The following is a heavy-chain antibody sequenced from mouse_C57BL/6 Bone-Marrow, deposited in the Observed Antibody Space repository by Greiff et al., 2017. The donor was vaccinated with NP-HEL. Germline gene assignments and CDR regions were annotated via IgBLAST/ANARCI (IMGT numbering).Heavy chain of an antibody. CDR1: GYTFTDYE. D-gene: IGHD2-2*01. Sequence: VQLQQSGAELVRPGASVTLSCKASGYTFTDYEMHWVKQTPVHGLEWIGAIDPETGGTASNQKFKGKAILTADKSSSTAYMELRSLTSEDSAVYYCTLLWLPPYWYFDVWGTGTTVTVSS. CDR2: IDPETGGT. V-gene: IGHV1-15*01. CDR3: TLLWLPPYWYFDV. J-gene: IGHJ1*03.